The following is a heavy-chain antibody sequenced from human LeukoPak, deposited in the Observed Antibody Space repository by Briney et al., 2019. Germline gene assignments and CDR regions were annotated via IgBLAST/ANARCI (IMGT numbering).Heavy chain of an antibody. CDR2: IYIDGIT. D-gene: IGHD1-26*01. V-gene: IGHV4-39*02. J-gene: IGHJ6*02. Sequence: SETLSLTCTVSGGSIRTDGSYWAWIRQPPGKGLEWIGSIYIDGITHYNSSLQSRVTLSIDTSKNHFSLRLTSVTAADTAVFYCARLFTRAWEYRYGMDVWGQGTTVTVSS. CDR1: GGSIRTDGSY. CDR3: ARLFTRAWEYRYGMDV.